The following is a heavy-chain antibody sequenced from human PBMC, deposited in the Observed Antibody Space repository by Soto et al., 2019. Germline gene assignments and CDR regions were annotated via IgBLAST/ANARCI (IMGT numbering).Heavy chain of an antibody. D-gene: IGHD2-15*01. V-gene: IGHV3-64D*06. CDR2: VSTSGRGT. Sequence: EVQLVESGGGLVKPGGSLRLSCSASGFIFSESTIYWVRQVPGKGLEAISAVSTSGRGTYYADSVKDRFTISRDNSKNTLFLQMGSLRPEDTAIYYCVKQAHGLDGVAFDYWGQGTQVTVAS. J-gene: IGHJ4*02. CDR1: GFIFSEST. CDR3: VKQAHGLDGVAFDY.